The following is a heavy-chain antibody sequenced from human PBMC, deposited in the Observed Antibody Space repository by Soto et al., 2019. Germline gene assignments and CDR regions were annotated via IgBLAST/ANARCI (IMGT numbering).Heavy chain of an antibody. V-gene: IGHV3-74*01. J-gene: IGHJ4*02. Sequence: EVQLVESGGGLVQPGGSLRLSCAASGFTFSSHWMHWVRQAPGKGLVWVSRINSDGSSTSYADSVKGRFTISRDNAKNTLYLQMNSLRAEDTAVYYCTRDPGGDYTDSNDTTYGYWGQGTLVTVPS. CDR2: INSDGSST. D-gene: IGHD3-22*01. CDR1: GFTFSSHW. CDR3: TRDPGGDYTDSNDTTYGY.